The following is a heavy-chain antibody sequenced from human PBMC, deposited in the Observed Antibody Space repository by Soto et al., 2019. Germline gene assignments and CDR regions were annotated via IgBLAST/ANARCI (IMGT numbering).Heavy chain of an antibody. V-gene: IGHV1-69*01. J-gene: IGHJ6*02. D-gene: IGHD2-2*01. CDR1: GGTFSSYA. CDR2: IIPIFGTA. Sequence: QVQLVQSGAEVKKPGSSVKVSCKASGGTFSSYAISWVRQAPGQGLEWMGGIIPIFGTANYAQKFQGRVTITADESTSPAYMELSSLRSEDTAVYYCARGYCSSTSCWSNGMDVWGQGTTVTVSS. CDR3: ARGYCSSTSCWSNGMDV.